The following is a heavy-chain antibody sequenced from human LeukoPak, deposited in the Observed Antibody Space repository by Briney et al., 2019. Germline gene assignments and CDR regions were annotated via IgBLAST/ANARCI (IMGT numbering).Heavy chain of an antibody. CDR2: ISSSSGTI. Sequence: GGSLRLSCAASGFTFSTYSMNWVRQAPGKGLEWVSYISSSSGTIYYADSVKGRFTISRDNAKNSLYLQMNSLRDEDTAVYYCARAITVTNPYYFDSWGQGTLVTVSS. J-gene: IGHJ4*02. CDR1: GFTFSTYS. V-gene: IGHV3-48*02. D-gene: IGHD4-17*01. CDR3: ARAITVTNPYYFDS.